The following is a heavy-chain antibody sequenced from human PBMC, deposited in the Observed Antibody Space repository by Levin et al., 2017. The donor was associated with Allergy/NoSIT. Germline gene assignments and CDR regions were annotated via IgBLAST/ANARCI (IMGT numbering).Heavy chain of an antibody. V-gene: IGHV1-8*01. Sequence: GESLKISCKASGYTFTSYDINWVRQATGQGLEWMGWMNPNSGNTGYAQKFQGRVTMTRNTSISTAYMELSSLRSEDTAVYYCASETGTVFSYYYGMDVWGQGTTVTVSS. D-gene: IGHD1-7*01. CDR1: GYTFTSYD. J-gene: IGHJ6*02. CDR2: MNPNSGNT. CDR3: ASETGTVFSYYYGMDV.